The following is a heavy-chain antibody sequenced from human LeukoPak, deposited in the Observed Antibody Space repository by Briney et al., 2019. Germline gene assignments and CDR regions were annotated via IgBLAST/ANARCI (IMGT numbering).Heavy chain of an antibody. Sequence: GGSLRLSCAASGFTLRSYWMSWVRQAPRQGLEWVANIKQDGSEKYYVDSVKGRFTISRDNAKNSLYLEMNSLRGEDTAVYYCASRRGDYWGQGTLVTVSS. J-gene: IGHJ4*02. CDR3: ASRRGDY. CDR1: GFTLRSYW. V-gene: IGHV3-7*01. D-gene: IGHD3-10*01. CDR2: IKQDGSEK.